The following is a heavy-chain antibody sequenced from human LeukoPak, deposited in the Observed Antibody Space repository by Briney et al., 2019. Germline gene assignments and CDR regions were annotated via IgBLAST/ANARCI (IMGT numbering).Heavy chain of an antibody. CDR1: GFTFSSYG. Sequence: GGSLRLSCAASGFTFSSYGMSWVRQAPGKGLEWVAAINTNGGSTYYADSVKGRFTISRDNSKNTLFLQMNSLRAEDTALYFCAKDRPYITSWYGAGDYWGQGTLVTVSS. CDR2: INTNGGST. V-gene: IGHV3-23*01. CDR3: AKDRPYITSWYGAGDY. J-gene: IGHJ4*02. D-gene: IGHD6-13*01.